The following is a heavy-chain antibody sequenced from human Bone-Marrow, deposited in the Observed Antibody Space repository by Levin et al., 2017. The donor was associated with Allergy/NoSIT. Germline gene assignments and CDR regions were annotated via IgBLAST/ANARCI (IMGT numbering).Heavy chain of an antibody. CDR3: ARVGYCSSTSCPRPTNSLYYYGMDV. Sequence: EASVKVSCKASGGTFSSYAISWVRQAPGQGLEWMGGIIPIFGTANYAQKFQGRVTITADESTSTAYMELSSLRSEDTAVYYCARVGYCSSTSCPRPTNSLYYYGMDVWGQGTTVTVSS. V-gene: IGHV1-69*13. CDR2: IIPIFGTA. J-gene: IGHJ6*02. D-gene: IGHD2-2*01. CDR1: GGTFSSYA.